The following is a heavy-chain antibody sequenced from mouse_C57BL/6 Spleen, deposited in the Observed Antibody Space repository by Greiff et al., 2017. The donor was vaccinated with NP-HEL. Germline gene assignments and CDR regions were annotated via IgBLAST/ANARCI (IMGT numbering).Heavy chain of an antibody. J-gene: IGHJ3*01. CDR2: ISYDGSN. CDR3: ARGDVGAPWFAY. D-gene: IGHD3-1*01. Sequence: EVKLQESGPGLVKPSQSLSLTCSVTGYSITSGYYWNWIRQFPGNKLEWMGYISYDGSNNYNPSLKNRISITCDTSKNQFFLKLNSVTTEDTATYYCARGDVGAPWFAYWGQGTLVTVSA. CDR1: GYSITSGYY. V-gene: IGHV3-6*01.